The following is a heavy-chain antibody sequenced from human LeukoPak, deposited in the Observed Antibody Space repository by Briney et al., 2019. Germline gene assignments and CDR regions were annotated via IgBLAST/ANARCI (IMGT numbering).Heavy chain of an antibody. CDR3: ARIISYGGADGFDI. D-gene: IGHD5-18*01. J-gene: IGHJ3*02. V-gene: IGHV1-2*02. CDR1: GYTFTGYY. Sequence: ASVKVSCKASGYTFTGYYVHWVRQAPGQGLEWMGWMNPNSGGTNNAQKFQGRVTMTRDTSISTAYMKLSSLGYDDTAVYYCARIISYGGADGFDIWGQGTMVTVSS. CDR2: MNPNSGGT.